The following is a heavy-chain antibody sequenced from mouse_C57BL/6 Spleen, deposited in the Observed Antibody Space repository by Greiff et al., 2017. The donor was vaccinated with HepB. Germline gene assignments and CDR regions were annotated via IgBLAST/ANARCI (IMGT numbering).Heavy chain of an antibody. V-gene: IGHV1-47*01. CDR3: AVYYGSSPFDY. CDR2: FHPYNDDT. D-gene: IGHD1-1*01. CDR1: GYTFTTYP. J-gene: IGHJ2*01. Sequence: QFQLQQSGAELVKPGASVKMSCKPSGYTFTTYPIEWVKQNHGKRLEWIGNFHPYNDDTKYNEKFKGKATLTVEKSSSTVYLELSRLTSDDSAVYYCAVYYGSSPFDYWGQGTTLTVSS.